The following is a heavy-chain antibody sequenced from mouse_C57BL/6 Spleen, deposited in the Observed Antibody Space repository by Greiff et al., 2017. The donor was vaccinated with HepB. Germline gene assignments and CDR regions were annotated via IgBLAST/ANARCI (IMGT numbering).Heavy chain of an antibody. Sequence: EVQLQESGPGLVKPSQSLSLTCSVTGYSITSGYYWNWIRQFPGNKLEWMGYISYDGSNNYNPSLKNRISITRDTSKNQFFLKLNSVTTEDTATYYCARGSDYERYFDVWGTGTTVTVSS. CDR3: ARGSDYERYFDV. D-gene: IGHD2-4*01. CDR2: ISYDGSN. V-gene: IGHV3-6*01. J-gene: IGHJ1*03. CDR1: GYSITSGYY.